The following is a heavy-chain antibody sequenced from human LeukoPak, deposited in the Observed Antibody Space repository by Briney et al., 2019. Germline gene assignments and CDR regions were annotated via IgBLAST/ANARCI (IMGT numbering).Heavy chain of an antibody. CDR2: ISGSGGNT. CDR3: ARGQWGSYFYGMDV. Sequence: GGSLRLSCAASGFTFKNFAMNWVRQAPGKGLEWVAAISGSGGNTYYTDSVEGRFTISRDNSKNTLYLQMNSLRAEDTALYCCARGQWGSYFYGMDVWGQGTTVTVSS. J-gene: IGHJ6*02. V-gene: IGHV3-23*01. D-gene: IGHD1-26*01. CDR1: GFTFKNFA.